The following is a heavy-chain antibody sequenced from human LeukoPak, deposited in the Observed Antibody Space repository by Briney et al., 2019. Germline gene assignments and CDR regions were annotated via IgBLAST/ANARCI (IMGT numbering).Heavy chain of an antibody. Sequence: GGSLRLSCAASGFTFSSYAMHWVRQAPGKGLEWVAVISYDGSNKYYADSVKGRFTISRDNSKNTLYLQMNSPRAEDTAVYYCAGGSSSSAYPFDYWGQGTLVTVSS. V-gene: IGHV3-30-3*01. D-gene: IGHD6-6*01. J-gene: IGHJ4*02. CDR3: AGGSSSSAYPFDY. CDR2: ISYDGSNK. CDR1: GFTFSSYA.